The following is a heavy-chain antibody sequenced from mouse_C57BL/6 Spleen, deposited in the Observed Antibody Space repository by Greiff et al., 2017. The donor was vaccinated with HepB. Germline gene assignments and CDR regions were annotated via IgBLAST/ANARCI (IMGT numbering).Heavy chain of an antibody. CDR1: GFTFSDYY. V-gene: IGHV5-12*01. J-gene: IGHJ2*01. Sequence: DVKLVESGGGLVQPGGSLKLSCAASGFTFSDYYMYWVRQTPEKRLEWVAYISNGGGSTYYPDTVKGRFTISRDNAKNTLYLQMSRLKSEDTAMYYCARPYSNHEEGFDYWGQGTTLTVSS. CDR2: ISNGGGST. CDR3: ARPYSNHEEGFDY. D-gene: IGHD2-5*01.